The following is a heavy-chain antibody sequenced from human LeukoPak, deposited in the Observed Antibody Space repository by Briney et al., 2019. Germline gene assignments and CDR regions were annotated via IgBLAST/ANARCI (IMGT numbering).Heavy chain of an antibody. D-gene: IGHD2-2*03. CDR3: GRDEDIPTYPDWIDT. CDR1: GYSFFNSG. V-gene: IGHV1-18*01. Sequence: ASVKVSCKASGYSFFNSGITWVRQAPGQGPEWIGWVSTYTGSTNYAEKVQGRITMTTDTSTNTAYMELRSLKSDDTAVYYCGRDEDIPTYPDWIDTWGQGTLLTVSS. J-gene: IGHJ5*02. CDR2: VSTYTGST.